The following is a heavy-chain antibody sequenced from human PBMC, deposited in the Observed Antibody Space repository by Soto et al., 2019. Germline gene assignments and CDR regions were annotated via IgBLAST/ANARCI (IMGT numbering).Heavy chain of an antibody. Sequence: PGESLKISCKGSGYSFTSYWISWVRQMPGKGLEWMGRIDPSDSYTNYSPSFQGHVTISADKSISTAYLQWSSLKASDTAMYYCARQYAELYFDWRSHYYYYGMDVWGQGTTVTVSS. V-gene: IGHV5-10-1*01. J-gene: IGHJ6*02. CDR3: ARQYAELYFDWRSHYYYYGMDV. D-gene: IGHD3-9*01. CDR1: GYSFTSYW. CDR2: IDPSDSYT.